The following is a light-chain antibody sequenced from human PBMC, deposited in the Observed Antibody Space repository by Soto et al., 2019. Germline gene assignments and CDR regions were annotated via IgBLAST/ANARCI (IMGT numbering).Light chain of an antibody. CDR3: QQYGSSQYT. CDR2: GAS. Sequence: EIVLTQSPGTLSLSPGERATLSCRASQSVSSSYLAWYQQKPGQAPRLLIYGASSRATGIPDRFSGSGSGTDFTLTSSRLEPEDFAVYYCQQYGSSQYTFGQGTNLEIK. CDR1: QSVSSSY. J-gene: IGKJ2*01. V-gene: IGKV3-20*01.